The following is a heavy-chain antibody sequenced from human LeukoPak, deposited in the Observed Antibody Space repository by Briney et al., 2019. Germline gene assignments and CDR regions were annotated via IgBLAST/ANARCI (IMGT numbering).Heavy chain of an antibody. CDR1: GGSFSGYY. CDR2: INHSGST. CDR3: ARGRVGARL. V-gene: IGHV4-34*01. D-gene: IGHD1-26*01. J-gene: IGHJ4*02. Sequence: SETLSLTCAVYGGSFSGYYWSWIRQPPGKGLEWIGEINHSGSTNYNPSLKSRVTISVDTSKSQFSLKLSSVTAADTAVYYCARGRVGARLWGQGTLVTVSS.